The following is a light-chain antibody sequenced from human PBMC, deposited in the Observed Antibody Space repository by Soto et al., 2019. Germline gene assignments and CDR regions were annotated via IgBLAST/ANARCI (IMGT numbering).Light chain of an antibody. J-gene: IGKJ2*01. CDR1: QTLLYRSNDKKY. CDR3: LKYYTTTYS. CDR2: WAS. V-gene: IGKV4-1*01. Sequence: DIVMTQSPDSLAVSLGERATITCQSSQTLLYRSNDKKYLAWYQQKPRQPPKLLIYWASSRESGVPDRFSGSASETDFTLTISSLQAEDVAVYYCLKYYTTTYSCGQGTKVEIK.